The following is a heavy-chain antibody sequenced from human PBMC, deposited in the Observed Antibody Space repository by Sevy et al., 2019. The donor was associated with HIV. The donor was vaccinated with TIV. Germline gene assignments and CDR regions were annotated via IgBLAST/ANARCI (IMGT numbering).Heavy chain of an antibody. CDR3: ARDDSSVGAFDI. D-gene: IGHD3-22*01. J-gene: IGHJ3*02. Sequence: SETLSLTCTVSGGSISSSSYYWGWIRQPPGKGLEWIGSIYYSGSTYYNPSLKSRVTISVDTSKNQFSLKLSSVTAADTAVYYCARDDSSVGAFDIWGQGTMVTVSS. CDR1: GGSISSSSYY. CDR2: IYYSGST. V-gene: IGHV4-39*02.